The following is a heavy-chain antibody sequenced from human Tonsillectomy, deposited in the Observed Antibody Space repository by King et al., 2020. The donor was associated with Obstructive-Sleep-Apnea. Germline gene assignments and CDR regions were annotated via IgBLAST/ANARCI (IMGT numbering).Heavy chain of an antibody. Sequence: QLVQSGAEVKKPGESLKISCKGSGYSFTSYWIGWVRQMPGKGLEWMGIIYPGDADTRYSPSFQGQVTISADKSSSTAYLQWSSLKASDTAMYYCARRGSYYDSSGYQDYWGQGTLVTVSS. V-gene: IGHV5-51*01. CDR1: GYSFTSYW. CDR3: ARRGSYYDSSGYQDY. D-gene: IGHD3-22*01. CDR2: IYPGDADT. J-gene: IGHJ4*02.